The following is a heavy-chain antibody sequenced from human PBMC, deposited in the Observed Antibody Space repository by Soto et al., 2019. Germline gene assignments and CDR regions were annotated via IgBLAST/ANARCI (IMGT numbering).Heavy chain of an antibody. CDR1: VYTFTRYG. Sequence: SVKVSCKASVYTFTRYGINWVRQAPGRGLEWMGWINPGNGNTKYSQQFQGRVIIDRDTSASTAYMELSSLRSEDTAVYYCARGGYFDSSNYLAYWGLGTLVTVSA. CDR3: ARGGYFDSSNYLAY. V-gene: IGHV1-3*01. CDR2: INPGNGNT. D-gene: IGHD3-22*01. J-gene: IGHJ4*02.